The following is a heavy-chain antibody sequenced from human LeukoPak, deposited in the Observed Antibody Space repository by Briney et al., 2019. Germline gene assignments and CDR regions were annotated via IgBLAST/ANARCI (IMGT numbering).Heavy chain of an antibody. CDR3: ARHRRDVVVVPAAMPEEFDY. D-gene: IGHD2-2*01. CDR1: GGSISSYY. Sequence: SETLSLTCTVSGGSISSYYWSWIRQPPGKGLEWIGYIYYSGSTNYNPSLKSRVTISVDTSKNQFSLKLSSVTAADTAVYYCARHRRDVVVVPAAMPEEFDYWGQGTLVTVSS. CDR2: IYYSGST. V-gene: IGHV4-59*08. J-gene: IGHJ4*02.